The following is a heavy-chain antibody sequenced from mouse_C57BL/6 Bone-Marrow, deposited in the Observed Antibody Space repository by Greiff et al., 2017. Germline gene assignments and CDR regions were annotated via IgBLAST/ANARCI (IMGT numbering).Heavy chain of an antibody. J-gene: IGHJ2*01. CDR2: ISNLAYSI. Sequence: EVMLVESGGGLVQPGGSLKLSCAASGFTFSDYGMAWVRQAPRKGPEWVAFISNLAYSIYYADTVTGRFTISRENAKNTLYLEMSSLRSEDTAMYYCAREGGFYYGSSYFDYWGQGTTLTVSS. V-gene: IGHV5-15*01. CDR3: AREGGFYYGSSYFDY. D-gene: IGHD1-1*01. CDR1: GFTFSDYG.